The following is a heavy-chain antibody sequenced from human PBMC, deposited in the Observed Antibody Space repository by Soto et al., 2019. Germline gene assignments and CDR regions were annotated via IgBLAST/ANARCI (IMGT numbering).Heavy chain of an antibody. CDR3: ARGFLKPPTTLWDY. D-gene: IGHD5-12*01. CDR1: GGTFSSYT. Sequence: QVQLVQSGAEVKKPGSSVKVSCKASGGTFSSYTISWVRQAPGQGLEWMGRIIPILGIANYAQKFQGRVTITADKSTSTAYMELSSLRSEDTALYYCARGFLKPPTTLWDYWGQGTLVTVSS. CDR2: IIPILGIA. J-gene: IGHJ4*02. V-gene: IGHV1-69*02.